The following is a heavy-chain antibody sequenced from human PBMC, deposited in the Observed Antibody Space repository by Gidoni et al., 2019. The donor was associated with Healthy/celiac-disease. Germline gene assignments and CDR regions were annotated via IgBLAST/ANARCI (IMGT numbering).Heavy chain of an antibody. J-gene: IGHJ3*02. CDR3: AKVAGYYDSSCYCYGAFDI. D-gene: IGHD3-22*01. Sequence: PGKGLEWVSAISGSGGSTYYADSVKGRFTISRDNSKNTLYLQMNSLRAEDTAVYYCAKVAGYYDSSCYCYGAFDIWGQGTMVTVSS. V-gene: IGHV3-23*01. CDR2: ISGSGGST.